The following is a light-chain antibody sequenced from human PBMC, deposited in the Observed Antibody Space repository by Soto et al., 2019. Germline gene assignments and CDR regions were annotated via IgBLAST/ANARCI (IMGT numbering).Light chain of an antibody. V-gene: IGLV2-8*01. Sequence: QSALTQPPSASGSPGQSVTISCTGTSSDVGAYNYVSWYQQHPGKAPKLMIYDVSKRPSGVPYRFSGSKSGNAASLTVSGLQGEDEADYYCSSYAGSSWVFGGGTKFTVL. J-gene: IGLJ3*02. CDR3: SSYAGSSWV. CDR2: DVS. CDR1: SSDVGAYNY.